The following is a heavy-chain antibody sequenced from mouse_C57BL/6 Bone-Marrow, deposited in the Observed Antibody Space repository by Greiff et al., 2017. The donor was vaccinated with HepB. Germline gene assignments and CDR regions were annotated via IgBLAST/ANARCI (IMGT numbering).Heavy chain of an antibody. CDR3: TTYYDYDDAMDY. D-gene: IGHD2-4*01. J-gene: IGHJ4*01. Sequence: EVKLQQSGAELVRPGASVKLSCTASGFNIKDDYMHWVKQRPEQGLEWIGWIDPENGDTEYASKFQGKATITADTSSNTAYLQLSSLTSEDTAVYYCTTYYDYDDAMDYWGQGTSVTVSS. CDR1: GFNIKDDY. CDR2: IDPENGDT. V-gene: IGHV14-4*01.